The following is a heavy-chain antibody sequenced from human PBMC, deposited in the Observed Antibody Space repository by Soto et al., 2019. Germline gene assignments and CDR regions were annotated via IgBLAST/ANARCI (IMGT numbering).Heavy chain of an antibody. Sequence: ETLSLTCTVSGGSISSYYWSWIRQPPGKGLEWIGYIYYSGSTNYNPSLKSRVTISVDTSKNQFSLKLSSVTAADTAVYYCARLDPLDYTGFPDYWGQGTLVTVSS. V-gene: IGHV4-59*01. CDR1: GGSISSYY. CDR3: ARLDPLDYTGFPDY. CDR2: IYYSGST. D-gene: IGHD4-4*01. J-gene: IGHJ4*02.